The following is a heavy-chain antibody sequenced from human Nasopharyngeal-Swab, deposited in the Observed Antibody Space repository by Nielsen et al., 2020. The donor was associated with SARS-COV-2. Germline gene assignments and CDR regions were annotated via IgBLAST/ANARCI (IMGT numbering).Heavy chain of an antibody. Sequence: GESLKISCAASGFTFSNAWMSWVRQAPGKGLEWVGRIKSKTDGGTTDYAAPVKGRFTISRDDSKNTLYLQMNSLKTEDTAVCYCTTGRGYSYGYYYYYMDVWGKGTTVTVS. J-gene: IGHJ6*03. CDR2: IKSKTDGGTT. V-gene: IGHV3-15*01. CDR3: TTGRGYSYGYYYYYMDV. CDR1: GFTFSNAW. D-gene: IGHD5-18*01.